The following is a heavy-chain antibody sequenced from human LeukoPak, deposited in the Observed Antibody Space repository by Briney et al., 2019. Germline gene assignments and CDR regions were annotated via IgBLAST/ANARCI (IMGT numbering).Heavy chain of an antibody. Sequence: PSETLSLTCTVSGGSISSYYWSWIRQPPGKGLEWIGYIYYSGSTNYNPSLKSRVTISVDTSKNQFSLKLSSVTAADTAVYYCARPVDNGAFDIWGQGTMVTVSS. J-gene: IGHJ3*02. CDR2: IYYSGST. V-gene: IGHV4-59*08. D-gene: IGHD4-23*01. CDR1: GGSISSYY. CDR3: ARPVDNGAFDI.